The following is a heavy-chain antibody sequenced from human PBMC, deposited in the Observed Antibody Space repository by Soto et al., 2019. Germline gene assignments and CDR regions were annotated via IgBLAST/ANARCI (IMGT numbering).Heavy chain of an antibody. Sequence: QITLKESGPTLVKPTQTLTLTCTFSGFSLSTSGVGVGWIRQPPGKALEWLALTYWDDDKRYSPSLKSRLTIPKDTSKSQVVLTMTNLDPVHTATFYCAHRRGPVHARYYYYMDVLGKGTTVTVSS. CDR2: TYWDDDK. CDR1: GFSLSTSGVG. D-gene: IGHD6-6*01. V-gene: IGHV2-5*02. CDR3: AHRRGPVHARYYYYMDV. J-gene: IGHJ6*03.